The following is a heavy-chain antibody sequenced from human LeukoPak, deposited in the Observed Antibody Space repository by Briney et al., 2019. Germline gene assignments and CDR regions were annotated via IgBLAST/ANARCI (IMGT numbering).Heavy chain of an antibody. D-gene: IGHD4-23*01. Sequence: SETLSLTCTVSGGSVSSGSYYWSWIRQPPGKGLEWIGYIYYSGSTNYNPSLKSRVTISVDTSKNQFSLKLSSVTAADTAVYYCARWSVVTNFDYWGQGTLVTVSS. V-gene: IGHV4-61*01. CDR3: ARWSVVTNFDY. CDR2: IYYSGST. CDR1: GGSVSSGSYY. J-gene: IGHJ4*02.